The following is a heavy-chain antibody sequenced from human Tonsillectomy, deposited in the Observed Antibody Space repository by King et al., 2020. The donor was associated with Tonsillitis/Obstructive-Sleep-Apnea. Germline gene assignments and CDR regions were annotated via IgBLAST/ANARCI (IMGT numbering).Heavy chain of an antibody. J-gene: IGHJ1*01. D-gene: IGHD1-26*01. CDR1: GFTFSDSA. CDR2: IRSKANSYAT. V-gene: IGHV3-73*01. CDR3: TSLSLVRATRVQH. Sequence: VQLVESGGGLVQPGRSLKLSCAASGFTFSDSAVLWVRQASGKGLEWVGRIRSKANSYATTYAASVKGRFTISRDDPKNMAYLQMSSLKTEDTAVYYCTSLSLVRATRVQHWGQGTLVTVSS.